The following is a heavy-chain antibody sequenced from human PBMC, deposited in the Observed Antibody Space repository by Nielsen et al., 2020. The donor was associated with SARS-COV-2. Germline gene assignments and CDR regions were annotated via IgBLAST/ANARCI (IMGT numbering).Heavy chain of an antibody. V-gene: IGHV3-21*01. Sequence: VRQAPGKGLEWVSSISGSGGGTSYADSVKGRFTISRDNANNSVFLQMNSLRAEDTAVYYCARDHILTGYYPHYFYYGLDVWGLGTTVTVSS. CDR2: ISGSGGGT. D-gene: IGHD3-9*01. CDR3: ARDHILTGYYPHYFYYGLDV. J-gene: IGHJ6*02.